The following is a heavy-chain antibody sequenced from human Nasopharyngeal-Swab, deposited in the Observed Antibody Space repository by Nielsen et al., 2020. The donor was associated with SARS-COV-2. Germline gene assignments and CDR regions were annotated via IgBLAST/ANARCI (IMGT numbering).Heavy chain of an antibody. CDR3: ARVFWGYCSSTSCSNYYYYYYMDV. Sequence: RQAPGKGLECGGKIYYSGSTYYNPSLKSRVTISADTSKNQFCLKLSSVTAADTAVYYCARVFWGYCSSTSCSNYYYYYYMDVWGKGTTVTVSS. V-gene: IGHV4-31*02. J-gene: IGHJ6*03. CDR2: IYYSGST. D-gene: IGHD2-2*01.